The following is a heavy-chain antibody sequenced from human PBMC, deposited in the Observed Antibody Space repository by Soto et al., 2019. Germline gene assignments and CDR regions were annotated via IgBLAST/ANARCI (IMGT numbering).Heavy chain of an antibody. CDR3: GRGRSGQIVVFY. V-gene: IGHV1-2*02. Sequence: AAVKVSCKASGYTFTGHYIHWLRQAPEQGPEWMGEIGPESGATRYAQKFQGRVTMTRDMSITTVYMELNNLSPDDTAVYYCGRGRSGQIVVFYWGQGTPVTVSS. J-gene: IGHJ4*02. D-gene: IGHD5-12*01. CDR1: GYTFTGHY. CDR2: IGPESGAT.